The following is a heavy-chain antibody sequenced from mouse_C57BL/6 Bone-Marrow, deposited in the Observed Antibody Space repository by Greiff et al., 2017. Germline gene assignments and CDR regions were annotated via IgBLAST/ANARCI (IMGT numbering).Heavy chain of an antibody. J-gene: IGHJ2*01. CDR1: GYTFTSYW. Sequence: QVQLQQPGAELVKPGASVKLSCKASGYTFTSYWMNWVKQRPGQGLEWIGMIHPSSGSTNYNEKFKSKATLTVDKSSSTAYMQLSSLTSEDSAVYYCARYYSNYFFDYWGQGTTLTVSS. V-gene: IGHV1-64*01. CDR3: ARYYSNYFFDY. CDR2: IHPSSGST. D-gene: IGHD2-5*01.